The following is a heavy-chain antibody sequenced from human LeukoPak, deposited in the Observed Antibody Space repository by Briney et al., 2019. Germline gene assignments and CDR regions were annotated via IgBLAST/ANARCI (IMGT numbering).Heavy chain of an antibody. CDR2: IWFDEINK. CDR3: AKDLGDCPDY. Sequence: AGGSLRLSCAASGFTFSSYGMHWVRQAPGKGLEWVAVIWFDEINKYYADSVKGRFTISRDNSKNTVFLQMNSLRAEDTAVYCCAKDLGDCPDYWGQGTLVTVS. V-gene: IGHV3-33*06. J-gene: IGHJ4*02. CDR1: GFTFSSYG. D-gene: IGHD2-21*02.